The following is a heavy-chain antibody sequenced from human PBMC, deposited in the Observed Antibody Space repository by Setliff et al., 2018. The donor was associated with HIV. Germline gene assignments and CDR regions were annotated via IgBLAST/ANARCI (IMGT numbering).Heavy chain of an antibody. V-gene: IGHV4-4*09. J-gene: IGHJ4*02. CDR1: GGSISSYY. D-gene: IGHD2-8*02. CDR2: IYTSGST. Sequence: SETLSLTCTVSGGSISSYYWSWIRQPPGKGLEWIGYIYTSGSTNYNPSLKSRVTISVDTSKNRFSLKLSSVTAADTAIYYCARIDPSKFWSHDYWGRGTLVTVSS. CDR3: ARIDPSKFWSHDY.